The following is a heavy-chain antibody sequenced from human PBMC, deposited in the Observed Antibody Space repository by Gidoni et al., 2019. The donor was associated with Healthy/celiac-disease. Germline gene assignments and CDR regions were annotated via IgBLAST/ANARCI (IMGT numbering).Heavy chain of an antibody. V-gene: IGHV4-4*02. CDR1: GGSISSSNW. CDR3: ARVLVEGGYSRKIDY. Sequence: PGLVKPSGTLSLTCAVSGGSISSSNWWSWVRQPPGKGLEWIGEIYHSGSTNYNPSLKSRVTISVDKSKNQFSLKLSSVTAADTAVYYCARVLVEGGYSRKIDYWGQGTLVTVSS. D-gene: IGHD5-18*01. J-gene: IGHJ4*02. CDR2: IYHSGST.